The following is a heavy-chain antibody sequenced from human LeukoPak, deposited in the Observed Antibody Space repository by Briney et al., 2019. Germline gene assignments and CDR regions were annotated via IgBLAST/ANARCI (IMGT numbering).Heavy chain of an antibody. CDR3: ANGRDGYSTFDY. J-gene: IGHJ4*02. Sequence: SETLSLTCAVYVDSFTDYYWTWIRQPPGKGLEWIGEVNDSGSTNYNSSLKGRVTISVDTSKNQFSLQLNSVTAADTAVYYCANGRDGYSTFDYWGQGTLVTVSS. CDR1: VDSFTDYY. V-gene: IGHV4-34*01. CDR2: VNDSGST. D-gene: IGHD5-24*01.